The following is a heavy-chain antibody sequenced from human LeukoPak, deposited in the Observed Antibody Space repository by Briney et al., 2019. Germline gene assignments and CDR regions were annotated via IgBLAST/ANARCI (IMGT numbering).Heavy chain of an antibody. CDR2: ISSSSSYI. Sequence: GGSLRLSCAASGFIFSSYTMNWVRQAPGKGLEWVSSISSSSSYIYYADSVKGRFTISRDNAKNSVYLEMNSLRAEDTAVYYCARSGRGYDDAFDIWGQGTMVTVSS. V-gene: IGHV3-21*01. CDR1: GFIFSSYT. J-gene: IGHJ3*02. D-gene: IGHD5-12*01. CDR3: ARSGRGYDDAFDI.